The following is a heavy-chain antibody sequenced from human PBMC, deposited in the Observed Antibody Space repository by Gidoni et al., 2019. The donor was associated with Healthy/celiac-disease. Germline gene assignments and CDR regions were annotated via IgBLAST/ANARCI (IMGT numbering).Heavy chain of an antibody. CDR2: IYYSGST. CDR3: ASLPLDGSVVIAIPY. Sequence: QLQLQESGPGLVKPSETLSLTCTVSGGSISSSSYYWGWIRQPPGKGLEWIGSIYYSGSTYSNPSLKSRVTISVDTSKNQFSLKLSSVTAADTAVYYCASLPLDGSVVIAIPYWGQGTLVTVSS. CDR1: GGSISSSSYY. D-gene: IGHD2-21*01. J-gene: IGHJ4*02. V-gene: IGHV4-39*01.